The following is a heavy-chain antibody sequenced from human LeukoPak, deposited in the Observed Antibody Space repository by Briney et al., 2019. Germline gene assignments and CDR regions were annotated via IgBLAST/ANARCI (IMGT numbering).Heavy chain of an antibody. CDR1: GFTFSTSE. V-gene: IGHV3-48*03. CDR2: ISDSGSAI. Sequence: GGSLRLSCAVSGFTFSTSEMNWVRQAPGKGLEWVSYISDSGSAIYYADSVKGRLTISRDNAKNSLYLEMNSLRAEDTAIYYCARKKARGLDYWGQGTLVTVSS. D-gene: IGHD3-10*01. J-gene: IGHJ4*02. CDR3: ARKKARGLDY.